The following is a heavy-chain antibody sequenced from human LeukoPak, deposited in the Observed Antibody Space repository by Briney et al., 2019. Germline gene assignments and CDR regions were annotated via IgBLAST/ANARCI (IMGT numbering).Heavy chain of an antibody. CDR2: IRSKAYGGTT. CDR3: TRGSSYYYDSSGHLSC. D-gene: IGHD3-22*01. J-gene: IGHJ4*02. V-gene: IGHV3-49*03. Sequence: GGSLRLSCTASGFTFGDYAMSWFRQAPGKGLEWVGFIRSKAYGGTTEYAASVKGRFTIPRDDSKSIAYLQMNSLKTEDTAVYYCTRGSSYYYDSSGHLSCWGQGTLVTVSS. CDR1: GFTFGDYA.